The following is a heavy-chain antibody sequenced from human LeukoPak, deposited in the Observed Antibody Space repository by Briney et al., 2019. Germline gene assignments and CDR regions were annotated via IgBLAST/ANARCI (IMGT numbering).Heavy chain of an antibody. CDR2: IYYSGST. J-gene: IGHJ4*02. Sequence: PSETLSLTCTVSGGSISSSSCYWGWIRQPPRKGLEWIGSIYYSGSTYYNPSLKSRVTISVDTSKNQFSLKLSSVTAADTAVYYCARLKLKRFGVVAGVDYWGQGTLVTVSS. V-gene: IGHV4-39*07. CDR3: ARLKLKRFGVVAGVDY. CDR1: GGSISSSSCY. D-gene: IGHD3-3*01.